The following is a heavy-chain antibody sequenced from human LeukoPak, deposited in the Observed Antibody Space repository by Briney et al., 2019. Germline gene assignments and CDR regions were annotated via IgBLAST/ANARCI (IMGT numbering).Heavy chain of an antibody. V-gene: IGHV3-21*01. CDR3: TRGSYGDYEY. D-gene: IGHD4-17*01. CDR2: IDPSSTYI. CDR1: GFTFSSYT. Sequence: GGSLRLSCAASGFTFSSYTMNWVRQAPGKGLEWVSSIDPSSTYIYYADSVKGRFTISRDNAQNSLYLQMNSLRAEDTAVYYCTRGSYGDYEYWGQGTLVTVSS. J-gene: IGHJ4*02.